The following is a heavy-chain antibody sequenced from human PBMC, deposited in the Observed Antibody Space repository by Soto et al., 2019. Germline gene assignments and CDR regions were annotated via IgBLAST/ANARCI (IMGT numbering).Heavy chain of an antibody. V-gene: IGHV4-61*01. CDR3: TRGGDPYKTGH. CDR2: IHYSGST. Sequence: SETLSLTCTVSGGSVSSGSYYWSWIRQPPGKGLEWIGFIHYSGSTNYNPSLKGRVTMSVDTSKNQFSLKLTSVNTADTAIYYCTRGGDPYKTGHWGQGTLVTVSS. CDR1: GGSVSSGSYY. J-gene: IGHJ4*02. D-gene: IGHD2-21*01.